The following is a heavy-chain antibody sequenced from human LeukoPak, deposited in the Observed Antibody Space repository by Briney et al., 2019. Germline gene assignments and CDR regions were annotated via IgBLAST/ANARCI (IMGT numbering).Heavy chain of an antibody. CDR2: IWYDGSNK. D-gene: IGHD3-16*01. J-gene: IGHJ4*02. CDR1: GGSFRSYY. Sequence: LSLTCTVSGGSFRSYYWTWIRQPPGKGLEWMAVIWYDGSNKYYADSVKGRFTISRDNSKNTLYVQMSSLRAEDTAVYYCARSNNGGWGYCDYWGQGSLVTVSS. V-gene: IGHV3-33*08. CDR3: ARSNNGGWGYCDY.